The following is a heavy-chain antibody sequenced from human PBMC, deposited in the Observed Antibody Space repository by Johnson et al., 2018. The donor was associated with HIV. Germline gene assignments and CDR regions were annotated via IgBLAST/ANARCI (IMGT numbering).Heavy chain of an antibody. J-gene: IGHJ3*02. CDR3: ARAVGSSSGALDI. CDR1: GFTFDDYD. D-gene: IGHD6-6*01. CDR2: ISWNGGSA. V-gene: IGHV3-20*04. Sequence: VQLVESGGGVVWPGGSLRLSCAASGFTFDDYDMSWVRQAPGKGLEWVSGISWNGGSADYADSVKGRFTTSRDNSKNTLYLQMNSLRVEDTAIYYCARAVGSSSGALDIWGQGTLVTVSS.